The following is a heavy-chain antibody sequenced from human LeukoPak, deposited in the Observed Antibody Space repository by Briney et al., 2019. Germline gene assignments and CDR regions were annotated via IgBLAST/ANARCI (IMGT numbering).Heavy chain of an antibody. D-gene: IGHD6-13*01. Sequence: GGSLRLSCAASGFTFSSYWMHWVRQAPGKGLVWVSRINSDGSSTSYADSVKGRFTISRDNSKNTLYLQMNSLRAEDTAVYYCAKEVLAAAGSLDYWGQGTLVTVSS. V-gene: IGHV3-74*01. CDR1: GFTFSSYW. CDR3: AKEVLAAAGSLDY. J-gene: IGHJ4*02. CDR2: INSDGSST.